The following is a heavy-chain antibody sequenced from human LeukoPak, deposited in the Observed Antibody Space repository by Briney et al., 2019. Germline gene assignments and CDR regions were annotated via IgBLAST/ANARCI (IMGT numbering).Heavy chain of an antibody. CDR3: TRQAVPAAGGDY. J-gene: IGHJ4*02. D-gene: IGHD2-2*01. CDR1: GYGFTTYW. CDR2: IYPGDSET. V-gene: IGHV5-51*01. Sequence: GESLKISCKGSGYGFTTYWIGWVRQMPGKGLEWMGIIYPGDSETRYSPSFQGQVTISADKSISTAYLQWSSLKASDTAMYYCTRQAVPAAGGDYWGQGTPVTVSS.